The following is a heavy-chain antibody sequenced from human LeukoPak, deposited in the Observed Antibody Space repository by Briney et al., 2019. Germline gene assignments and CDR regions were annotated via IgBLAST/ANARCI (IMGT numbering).Heavy chain of an antibody. D-gene: IGHD3-16*01. CDR2: ISWNSGSI. CDR1: GFTFDDYA. J-gene: IGHJ4*02. Sequence: GRSLRLSCAASGFTFDDYAMHWVRQAPGKGLEWVSGISWNSGSIGYADSVKGRFTISRDNAKNSLYLQMNSLRAEDTALDYCEKAGGSSRVKPTFDYWGKGPLVTVSS. CDR3: EKAGGSSRVKPTFDY. V-gene: IGHV3-9*01.